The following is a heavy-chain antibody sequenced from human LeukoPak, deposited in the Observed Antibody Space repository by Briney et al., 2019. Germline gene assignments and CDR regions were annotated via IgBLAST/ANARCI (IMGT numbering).Heavy chain of an antibody. Sequence: PSETLSLTCAVYGGSFSGYYWSWIRQPPGKGLEWIGEINHSGSTNYNPSLKSRVTISVDTSKNQFSLKLSSVTAADTAVYYCARGQLLWFGELLLNPTNFDYWGQGTLVTVSS. CDR1: GGSFSGYY. V-gene: IGHV4-34*01. J-gene: IGHJ4*02. CDR3: ARGQLLWFGELLLNPTNFDY. CDR2: INHSGST. D-gene: IGHD3-10*01.